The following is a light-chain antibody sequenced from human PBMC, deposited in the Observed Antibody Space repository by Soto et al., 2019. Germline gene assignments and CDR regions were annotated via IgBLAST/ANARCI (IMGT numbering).Light chain of an antibody. V-gene: IGKV1-39*01. CDR2: TAS. CDR3: QQSYSSPQT. J-gene: IGKJ1*01. CDR1: QTISTY. Sequence: DIQMTQSPSSLSASVGDRVSITCRAGQTISTYLNWYQQRPGKAPKLLIYTASNLQSGVPSRFSGSGSGTDFTLTISSLQPEDFATYYCQQSYSSPQTFGQGTKVETK.